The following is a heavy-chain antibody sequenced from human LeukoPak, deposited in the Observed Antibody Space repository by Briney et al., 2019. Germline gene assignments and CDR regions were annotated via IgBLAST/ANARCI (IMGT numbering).Heavy chain of an antibody. Sequence: SETLSLTCSVSGGSISSNSYYWGWIRQPPGKGLEWIGSFYYSGSTYYNPSLKSRVTMSVDTSKNQFSLKLSSVTAADTAVYYCARDRYYYGSGSYWYFDLWGRGTLVTVSS. CDR3: ARDRYYYGSGSYWYFDL. CDR1: GGSISSNSYY. V-gene: IGHV4-39*07. J-gene: IGHJ2*01. CDR2: FYYSGST. D-gene: IGHD3-10*01.